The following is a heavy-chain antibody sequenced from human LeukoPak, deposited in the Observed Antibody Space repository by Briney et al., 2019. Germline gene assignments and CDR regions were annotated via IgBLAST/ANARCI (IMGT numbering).Heavy chain of an antibody. Sequence: SETLSLTCTVSGGSISSYYWSWIRQPPGKGLEWIGYIYYSRSTNYNPSLKSRFTISVDTSKNQFSLKLSSVTAADTAVYYCARGAGRYFDWSHFDYWGQGTLVTVSS. CDR2: IYYSRST. J-gene: IGHJ4*02. V-gene: IGHV4-59*08. CDR1: GGSISSYY. D-gene: IGHD3-9*01. CDR3: ARGAGRYFDWSHFDY.